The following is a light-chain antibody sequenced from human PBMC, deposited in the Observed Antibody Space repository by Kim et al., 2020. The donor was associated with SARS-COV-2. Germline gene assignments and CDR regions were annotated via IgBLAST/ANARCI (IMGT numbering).Light chain of an antibody. J-gene: IGKJ2*01. Sequence: SASPGDKVTLTCRLTQNVARYLAWFPQRPGKAPQLLIYAAYTLHTGAPSRFSGSGSGTDFTLTINPLQSEDSATYFCQQYFDFPYTFGQGTKLEI. CDR3: QQYFDFPYT. CDR1: QNVARY. V-gene: IGKV1D-8*02. CDR2: AAY.